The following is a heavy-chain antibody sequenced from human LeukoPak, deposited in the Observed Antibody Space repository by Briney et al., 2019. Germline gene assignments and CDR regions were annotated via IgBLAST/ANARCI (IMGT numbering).Heavy chain of an antibody. Sequence: SQTLSLTCAISGDSVSSNSVAWNWIRQSPSRGLEWLGRTYYRSKWYNDYAVSVKSRMTISPDTSKNQFSLQLNSVTPDDTAVYYCARVSSRVFDYWGQGTLVTVSS. CDR3: ARVSSRVFDY. D-gene: IGHD6-6*01. J-gene: IGHJ4*02. CDR1: GDSVSSNSVA. V-gene: IGHV6-1*01. CDR2: TYYRSKWYN.